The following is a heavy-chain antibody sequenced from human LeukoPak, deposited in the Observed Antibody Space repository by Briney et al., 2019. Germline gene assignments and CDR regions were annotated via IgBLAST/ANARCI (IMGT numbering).Heavy chain of an antibody. J-gene: IGHJ6*03. CDR3: ASRYCSGGSCFSRDYYYYYMDV. CDR2: IIPIFGTG. D-gene: IGHD2-15*01. CDR1: GGTFGNYG. Sequence: SVKVSCKTSGGTFGNYGFTWVRQAPGQGLEWMGGIIPIFGTGKYAQKFQGRVTVIADEFTSTAYMELSSLRSEDTAVYYCASRYCSGGSCFSRDYYYYYMDVWGKGTTVTVSS. V-gene: IGHV1-69*13.